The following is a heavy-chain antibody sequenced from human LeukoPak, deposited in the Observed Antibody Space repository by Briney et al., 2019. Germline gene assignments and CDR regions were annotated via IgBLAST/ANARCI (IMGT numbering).Heavy chain of an antibody. D-gene: IGHD1-26*01. CDR2: ISSSSSYI. V-gene: IGHV3-21*04. CDR1: GFTFSSYS. J-gene: IGHJ6*02. CDR3: AKGEWELLGYYYYGMDV. Sequence: GGPLRLSCAASGFTFSSYSMNWVRQAPGKGLEWVSSISSSSSYIYYADSVKGRFTISRDNSKNTLYLQMNSLRAEDTAVYYCAKGEWELLGYYYYGMDVWGQGTTVTVSS.